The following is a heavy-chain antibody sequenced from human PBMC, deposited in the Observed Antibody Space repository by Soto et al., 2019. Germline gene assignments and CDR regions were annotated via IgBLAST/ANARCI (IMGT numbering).Heavy chain of an antibody. CDR2: IKSKTDGGTT. Sequence: EVQLVESGGGLVQPGGSLSLSCAASGFTFSNAWMNWVRQAPGKSLEWVGRIKSKTDGGTTDYAAPLKGRFTISRDESNGTLYLQRNSVKAEDTAVYYCTTDPWDEDYDFWSGYYSAGYWCQGTLVTVSS. D-gene: IGHD3-3*01. CDR1: GFTFSNAW. CDR3: TTDPWDEDYDFWSGYYSAGY. J-gene: IGHJ4*02. V-gene: IGHV3-15*01.